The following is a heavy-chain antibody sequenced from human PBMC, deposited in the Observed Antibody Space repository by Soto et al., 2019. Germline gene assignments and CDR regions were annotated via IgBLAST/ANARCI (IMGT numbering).Heavy chain of an antibody. Sequence: QVQLVESGGGVVQPGRSLRLSCAASGFTFSSYAMHWVRQAPGKGLEWVAVISYDGSNKYYADSVKGRFTISRDNSKNTLNLQMNRLRAEDTAVYYCARTGVIIILGVERGGGMDVWGQGTTVTVSS. CDR3: ARTGVIIILGVERGGGMDV. V-gene: IGHV3-30-3*01. CDR2: ISYDGSNK. J-gene: IGHJ6*02. D-gene: IGHD3-3*01. CDR1: GFTFSSYA.